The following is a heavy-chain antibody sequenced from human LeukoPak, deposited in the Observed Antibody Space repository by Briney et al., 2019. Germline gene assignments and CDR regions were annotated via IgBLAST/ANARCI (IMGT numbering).Heavy chain of an antibody. CDR3: ARGRIMTNQIDYFQH. Sequence: SETLSLTCTVSGGSISSNSYYWAWIRKPPGKGLVWIGSVYYSVSTNYHPSLENRVTISKDTSKNQISLKLTSVTAADTAVYYCARGRIMTNQIDYFQHWGQGTLVIVSS. J-gene: IGHJ1*01. V-gene: IGHV4-39*07. CDR1: GGSISSNSYY. CDR2: VYYSVST. D-gene: IGHD3-16*01.